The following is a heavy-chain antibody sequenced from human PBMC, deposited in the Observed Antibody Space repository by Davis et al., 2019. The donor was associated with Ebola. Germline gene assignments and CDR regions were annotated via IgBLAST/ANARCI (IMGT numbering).Heavy chain of an antibody. J-gene: IGHJ6*02. V-gene: IGHV2-70*11. D-gene: IGHD3-3*01. CDR3: ARAPRGVVRKTGNYYYYGMDV. CDR2: IDWDDDK. Sequence: SGPTLVKPTPTLTLTCTFSGFSLSTSGMCVSWIRQPPGKALEWLARIDWDDDKYYSTSLKTRLTISKDTSKNQVVLTMTNMDPVDTATYYCARAPRGVVRKTGNYYYYGMDVWGQGTTVTVSS. CDR1: GFSLSTSGMC.